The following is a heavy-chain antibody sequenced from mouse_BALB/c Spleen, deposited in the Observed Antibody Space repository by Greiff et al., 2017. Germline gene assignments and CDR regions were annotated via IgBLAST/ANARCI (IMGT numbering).Heavy chain of an antibody. CDR3: ASIYYGNSEGAMDY. Sequence: DVHLVESGAELVKPGASVKLSCTASGFNIKDTYMHWVKQRPEQGLEWIGRIDPANGNTKYDPKFQGKATITADTSSNTAYLQLSSLTSEDTAVYYCASIYYGNSEGAMDYWGQGTSVTVSS. V-gene: IGHV14-3*02. CDR1: GFNIKDTY. CDR2: IDPANGNT. D-gene: IGHD2-1*01. J-gene: IGHJ4*01.